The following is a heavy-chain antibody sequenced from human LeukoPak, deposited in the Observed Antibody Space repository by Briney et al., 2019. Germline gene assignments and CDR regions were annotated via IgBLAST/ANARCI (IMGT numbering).Heavy chain of an antibody. Sequence: SETLSLTCAVSGYSISSGYYWGWIRQPPGKGLEWIGSIYHSGSTYYNPSLKSRVTISVDTSKNQFSLKLSSVTAADTAVYYCARQGPGSDRYFDYWGQGTLVTVSS. CDR3: ARQGPGSDRYFDY. CDR1: GYSISSGYY. V-gene: IGHV4-38-2*01. J-gene: IGHJ4*02. CDR2: IYHSGST.